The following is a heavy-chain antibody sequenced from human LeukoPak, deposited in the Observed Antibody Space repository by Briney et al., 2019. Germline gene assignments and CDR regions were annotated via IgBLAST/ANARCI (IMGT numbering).Heavy chain of an antibody. CDR3: ARHGRDAYYYYYYMDV. D-gene: IGHD1-1*01. Sequence: PSETLSLTCTVSGGSISSYYWSWIRQPPGKGLEWIGYIYYSGSTNYNPSLKSRVTISVDTSKNQFSLKLSSVTAADTAVYYCARHGRDAYYYYYYMDVWGKGTTVTVSS. CDR1: GGSISSYY. J-gene: IGHJ6*03. CDR2: IYYSGST. V-gene: IGHV4-59*08.